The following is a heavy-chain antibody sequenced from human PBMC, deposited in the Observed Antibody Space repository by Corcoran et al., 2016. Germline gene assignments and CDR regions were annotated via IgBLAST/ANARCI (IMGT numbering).Heavy chain of an antibody. V-gene: IGHV4-34*01. CDR3: ARFSPAPVSDTVTTFYIFDY. Sequence: QVQLQQWGAGLLKPSETLSLTCAVYDGSFSGYYWSWIRQPPGKGLEWIGEINHSGSTNYNPSLKSRVTISVDTAKNQFSLKLSSVTAADTAVYYCARFSPAPVSDTVTTFYIFDYWGQGTLVTVSS. CDR1: DGSFSGYY. D-gene: IGHD4-17*01. J-gene: IGHJ4*02. CDR2: INHSGST.